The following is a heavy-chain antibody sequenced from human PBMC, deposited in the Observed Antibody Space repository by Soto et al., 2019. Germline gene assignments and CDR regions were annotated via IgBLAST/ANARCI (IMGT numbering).Heavy chain of an antibody. D-gene: IGHD2-2*01. CDR2: IYYSGST. V-gene: IGHV4-30-4*01. CDR3: ARSSSGAYQLTHPYDY. J-gene: IGHJ4*02. CDR1: GGSISSGDYY. Sequence: SETLSLTCTVSGGSISSGDYYWSWIRQPPGKCLEWIGYIYYSGSTYYNPSLKSRVTISVDTSKNQFSLKLSSVTAADTAVYYCARSSSGAYQLTHPYDYWGQGTPVTVSS.